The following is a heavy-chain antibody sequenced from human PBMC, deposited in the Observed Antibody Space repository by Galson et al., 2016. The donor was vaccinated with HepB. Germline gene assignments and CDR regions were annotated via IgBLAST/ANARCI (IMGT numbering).Heavy chain of an antibody. D-gene: IGHD4-17*01. V-gene: IGHV3-21*01. CDR2: ISSSSSYI. Sequence: SLRLSCAASGFTFSSYAMSWVRPAPGKGLEWVSSISSSSSYIYYADSVKGRFTISRDNAKNSLYLQMNSLRAEDTAVYYCARSNDYGDYYFDYWGQGTLVTGSS. J-gene: IGHJ4*02. CDR1: GFTFSSYA. CDR3: ARSNDYGDYYFDY.